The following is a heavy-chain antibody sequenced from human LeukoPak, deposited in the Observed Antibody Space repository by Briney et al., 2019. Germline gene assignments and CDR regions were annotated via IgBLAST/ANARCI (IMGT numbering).Heavy chain of an antibody. CDR2: IYSGGST. V-gene: IGHV3-53*01. CDR3: ARSLGTVTKPIHFDY. J-gene: IGHJ4*02. Sequence: GGSLRLSCAASGFTVSSNYMSWVRQAPGKGLEWVSVIYSGGSTYYADSVKGRFTISRDNSKNTLYLRMNSLRAEDTAVYYCARSLGTVTKPIHFDYWGQGTLVTVSS. CDR1: GFTVSSNY. D-gene: IGHD4-17*01.